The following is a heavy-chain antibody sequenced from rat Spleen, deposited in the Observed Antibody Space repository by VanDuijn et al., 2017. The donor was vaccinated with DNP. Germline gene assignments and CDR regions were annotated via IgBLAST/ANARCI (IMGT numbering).Heavy chain of an antibody. V-gene: IGHV4-2*01. CDR1: GFNFNDYW. CDR2: ISKDGSTI. D-gene: IGHD1-9*01. CDR3: ARTYYGYNYAMDA. J-gene: IGHJ4*01. Sequence: EVKLVGSGGGLVQPGRSLKLSCAASGFNFNDYWMGWVRQAPGKGLEWIGEISKDGSTISYTPSLKDKFTISRDSAQNTLYLQMSNLGSDDTAIYYCARTYYGYNYAMDAWGQGTSVTVSS.